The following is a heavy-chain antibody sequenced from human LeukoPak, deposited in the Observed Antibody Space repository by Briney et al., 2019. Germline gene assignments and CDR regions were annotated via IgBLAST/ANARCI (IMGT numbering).Heavy chain of an antibody. CDR3: ARDRVAATDAFDI. V-gene: IGHV1-69*05. Sequence: SVKVSCKASGGLFRSYTISGVRQAPGQGLEWMGRIIPIFGTANYAQKFQGRVTITTDESASTAYMELSSLRSEDTDVYYCARDRVAATDAFDIWGQGTMVTVSS. CDR2: IIPIFGTA. D-gene: IGHD2-15*01. J-gene: IGHJ3*02. CDR1: GGLFRSYT.